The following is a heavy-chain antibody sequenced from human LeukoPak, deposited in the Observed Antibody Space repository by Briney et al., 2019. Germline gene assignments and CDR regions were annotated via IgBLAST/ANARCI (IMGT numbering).Heavy chain of an antibody. CDR2: IKQDGSEK. CDR3: VRDFSLTRLERPFDF. D-gene: IGHD1-1*01. V-gene: IGHV3-7*01. Sequence: GGSLRLSCAASGFTFSSYWMSWVRQAPGKGLEWVANIKQDGSEKYYVDSVKGRFTISRDNAKNSLYLQMNSLRAEDTAVYYCVRDFSLTRLERPFDFWGQGILVTVRS. J-gene: IGHJ4*02. CDR1: GFTFSSYW.